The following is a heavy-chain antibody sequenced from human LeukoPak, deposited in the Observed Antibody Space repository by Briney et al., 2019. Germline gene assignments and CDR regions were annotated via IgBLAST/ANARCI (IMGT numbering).Heavy chain of an antibody. CDR2: IIPFFGTA. V-gene: IGHV1-69*06. D-gene: IGHD4-17*01. J-gene: IGHJ4*02. CDR1: GATFTSYA. Sequence: ASVKLSCNASGATFTSYAISWVRQAPGPGLEWMGGIIPFFGTANYAQKFQGRVTITADKSTSTAYMELSSLRSEDTAVYYCARGATVTTVDYWGQGTLVTVSS. CDR3: ARGATVTTVDY.